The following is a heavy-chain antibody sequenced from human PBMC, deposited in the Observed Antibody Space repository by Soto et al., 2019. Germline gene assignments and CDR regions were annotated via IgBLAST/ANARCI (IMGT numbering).Heavy chain of an antibody. CDR1: GFTFSSYG. J-gene: IGHJ4*02. V-gene: IGHV3-30*18. Sequence: HPGGSLRLSCAASGFTFSSYGMHWVRQAPGKGLEWVAGISYDGRKQHHGDSVKGRFTISRDNSKNTLYLQMNSLRAEDTAVYYCAKVLQYYDSVASSLEYWGEGTLVTVSS. D-gene: IGHD3-22*01. CDR3: AKVLQYYDSVASSLEY. CDR2: ISYDGRKQ.